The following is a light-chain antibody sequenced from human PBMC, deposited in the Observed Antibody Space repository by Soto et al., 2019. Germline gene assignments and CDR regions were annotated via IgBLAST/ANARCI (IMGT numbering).Light chain of an antibody. Sequence: EIVMTQSPGTLSVSPGESVSLSCRASQSISTDLAWYQHKPGQPPRLLIYAASTRAAGIPAMFSGSGSGTEFTLTIDSLQSEDFAVYSCQQYKDWPPYTFGQGTKVEIK. CDR3: QQYKDWPPYT. J-gene: IGKJ2*01. CDR2: AAS. V-gene: IGKV3-15*01. CDR1: QSISTD.